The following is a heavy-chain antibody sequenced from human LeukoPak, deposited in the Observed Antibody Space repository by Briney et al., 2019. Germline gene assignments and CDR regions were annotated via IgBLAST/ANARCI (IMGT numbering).Heavy chain of an antibody. D-gene: IGHD3-22*01. Sequence: SGTLSLTCAVSGGSISSSNWWNWVRRPPGKGLEWIGEIYYSGSTKYNPSLMSRITISVDKSKNQISLKLSSVTAADTAVYYCGRFYFDSSGVIGDYWGQGTLITVSS. CDR2: IYYSGST. J-gene: IGHJ4*02. CDR1: GGSISSSNW. V-gene: IGHV4-4*02. CDR3: GRFYFDSSGVIGDY.